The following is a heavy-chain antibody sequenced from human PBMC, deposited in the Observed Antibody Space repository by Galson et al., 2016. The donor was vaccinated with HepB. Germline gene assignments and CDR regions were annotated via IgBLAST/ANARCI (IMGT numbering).Heavy chain of an antibody. Sequence: SLRLSCAASTLTFSDYYMSWIRQAPGRGLEWISYIAGSGRPIYYADSVKGRFTISRDNAKNSLYLQMNSLRAEDTAVYYCAGGGGFSVGAYFDSWGQGTLVTVSS. D-gene: IGHD3-16*01. J-gene: IGHJ4*02. V-gene: IGHV3-11*01. CDR1: TLTFSDYY. CDR2: IAGSGRPI. CDR3: AGGGGFSVGAYFDS.